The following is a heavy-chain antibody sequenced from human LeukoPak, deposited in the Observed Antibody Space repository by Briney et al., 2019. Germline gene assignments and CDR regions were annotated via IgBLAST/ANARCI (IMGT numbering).Heavy chain of an antibody. Sequence: PSETLSLTCTVSGGSISSSSYYWGWIRQPPGQGLEWIGSIYYSGSTYYNPSLKSRVTISVDTSKNQFSLKLSSVTAADTAVYYCARHGMATVSNTLDYWGQGTLVTVSS. D-gene: IGHD4-17*01. CDR2: IYYSGST. J-gene: IGHJ4*02. CDR3: ARHGMATVSNTLDY. CDR1: GGSISSSSYY. V-gene: IGHV4-39*01.